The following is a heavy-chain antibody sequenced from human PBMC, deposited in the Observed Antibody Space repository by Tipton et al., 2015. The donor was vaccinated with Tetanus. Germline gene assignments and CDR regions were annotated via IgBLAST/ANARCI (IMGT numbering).Heavy chain of an antibody. Sequence: LVQSGAEVKKTGESLRISCKASGHNTRSYWISWVRQMHGKGLEGMGIIYPGDSDASYSASFQGQVTISADKSTTTAYLQWSSLNASDTAMYYCARRLGPYTGDHFWHFDLWGRGTLVTVSS. CDR1: GHNTRSYW. CDR2: IYPGDSDA. J-gene: IGHJ2*01. D-gene: IGHD7-27*01. CDR3: ARRLGPYTGDHFWHFDL. V-gene: IGHV5-51*01.